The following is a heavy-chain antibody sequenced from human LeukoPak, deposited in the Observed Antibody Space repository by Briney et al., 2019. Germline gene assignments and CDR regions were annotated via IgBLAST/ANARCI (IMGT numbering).Heavy chain of an antibody. Sequence: PSETLSLTCAVYGGSFSGYYWSWIRQPPGKGLEWIGEINHSGSTNYNPSLKSRVTISVDTSKNQFSLKLSSVTAADTAVNYCARRADCSGGSCYGRTYYFDYWGQGTLVTVSS. CDR3: ARRADCSGGSCYGRTYYFDY. J-gene: IGHJ4*02. V-gene: IGHV4-34*01. CDR1: GGSFSGYY. D-gene: IGHD2-15*01. CDR2: INHSGST.